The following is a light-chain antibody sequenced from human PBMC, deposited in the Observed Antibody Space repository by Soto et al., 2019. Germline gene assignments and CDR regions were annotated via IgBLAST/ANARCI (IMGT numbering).Light chain of an antibody. CDR3: QQYASAPFS. CDR1: QSVRSH. J-gene: IGKJ3*01. Sequence: IVMTQSPATLSVSPWEGVTLSCRASQSVRSHLAWYQQKPGQPPRLLIYAASTRATGIPDRFSGSASETDFTLTINRLEPEESAVYSCQQYASAPFSLGPGTKVDI. V-gene: IGKV3-20*01. CDR2: AAS.